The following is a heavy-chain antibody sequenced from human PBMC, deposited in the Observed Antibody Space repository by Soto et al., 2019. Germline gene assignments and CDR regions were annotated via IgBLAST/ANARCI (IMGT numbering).Heavy chain of an antibody. V-gene: IGHV3-23*01. J-gene: IGHJ4*02. CDR2: ISGRGTTT. D-gene: IGHD3-10*01. CDR1: GFSFSVYA. Sequence: EVQLLESGGGLVQPGGSLRLSCAASGFSFSVYAMSWVRQAPGKGLESVSSISGRGTTTSYADSVKGRFTISRDNSKNTLSVQMNSLRVEDTAVYYCAKSLCGGNDYWGQGTLVTVSP. CDR3: AKSLCGGNDY.